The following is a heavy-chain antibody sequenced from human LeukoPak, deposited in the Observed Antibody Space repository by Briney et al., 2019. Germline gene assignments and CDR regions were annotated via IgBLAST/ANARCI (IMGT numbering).Heavy chain of an antibody. CDR2: IYYSGST. D-gene: IGHD1-26*01. V-gene: IGHV4-59*01. CDR1: GGSISSYY. CDR3: ARYSGSYLWFDP. J-gene: IGHJ5*02. Sequence: SETLSLTCTVSGGSISSYYWSWIRQPPGKGLEWIGYIYYSGSTNYNPSLKSRVTISVDTSKNQFSLKLSSVTAADTAVYYCARYSGSYLWFDPWGQGTLVTVSS.